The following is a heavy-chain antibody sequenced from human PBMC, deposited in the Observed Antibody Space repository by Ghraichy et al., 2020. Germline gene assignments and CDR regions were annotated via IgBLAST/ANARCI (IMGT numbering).Heavy chain of an antibody. D-gene: IGHD3-3*01. CDR2: FDPEDGET. Sequence: ASVKVSCKVSGYTLTELSMHWVRQAPGKGLEWMGGFDPEDGETIYAQKFQGRVTMTEDTSTDTAYMELSSLRSEDTAVYYCATTRINWFGLDDFWSGSTNWFDPWGQGTLVTVSS. V-gene: IGHV1-24*01. J-gene: IGHJ5*02. CDR3: ATTRINWFGLDDFWSGSTNWFDP. CDR1: GYTLTELS.